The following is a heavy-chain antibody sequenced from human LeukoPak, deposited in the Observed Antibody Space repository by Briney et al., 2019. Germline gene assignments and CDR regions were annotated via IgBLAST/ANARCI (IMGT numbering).Heavy chain of an antibody. Sequence: GGSLRLSCAASGFTFSSYSMNWVRQAPGKGLEWVSSISSSSSYIYYADSVKGRFTISRDNAKNSLYLQMNSLRADDTAVYYCASHIMYSSSGHFDYWGQGPLVTVSS. J-gene: IGHJ4*02. V-gene: IGHV3-21*01. CDR1: GFTFSSYS. D-gene: IGHD6-6*01. CDR2: ISSSSSYI. CDR3: ASHIMYSSSGHFDY.